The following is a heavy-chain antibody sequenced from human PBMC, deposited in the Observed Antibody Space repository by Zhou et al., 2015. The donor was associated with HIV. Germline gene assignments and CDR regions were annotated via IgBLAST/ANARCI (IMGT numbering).Heavy chain of an antibody. CDR1: GYTFTNYG. J-gene: IGHJ4*02. CDR2: INAGNGNT. Sequence: QVQLVQSGTEVKKPGASVKVSCKASGYTFTNYGMHWVRQAPGQRLEWMGWINAGNGNTKYSQQFQGRVTITRDTSATTAYMELSSLKSEDTAVYYCARDNGWSIWGQGTLVTVSA. D-gene: IGHD6-19*01. V-gene: IGHV1-3*01. CDR3: ARDNGWSI.